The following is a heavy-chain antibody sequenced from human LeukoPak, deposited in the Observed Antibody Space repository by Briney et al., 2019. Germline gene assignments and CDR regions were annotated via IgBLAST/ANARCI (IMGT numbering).Heavy chain of an antibody. V-gene: IGHV1-3*01. CDR1: GYTFTSYA. CDR3: ARAVAGRGYWFDP. D-gene: IGHD6-19*01. J-gene: IGHJ5*02. Sequence: ASVKVSCKASGYTFTSYAMHWVRQAPGQRLEWMGWINAGNGNTKYSRKFQGRVTITRDTSTSTAYMELRSLRSDDTAVYYCARAVAGRGYWFDPWGQGTLVTVSS. CDR2: INAGNGNT.